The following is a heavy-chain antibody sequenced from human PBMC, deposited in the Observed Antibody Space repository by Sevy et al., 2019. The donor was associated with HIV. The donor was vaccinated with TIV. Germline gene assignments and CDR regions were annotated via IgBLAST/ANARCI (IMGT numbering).Heavy chain of an antibody. V-gene: IGHV4-59*13. CDR3: ARSGFLEWAGSTRGPRNWFDP. CDR1: GGSMRNFY. D-gene: IGHD3-3*01. Sequence: QSQTLSLTCSVSGGSMRNFYWSWIRQPPGKGLEWIGNIYYSGSTNYNPSLKSRVTMSVDTSKNQFSLKLSSVTAADTAVYYCARSGFLEWAGSTRGPRNWFDPWGQGTLVTVSS. J-gene: IGHJ5*02. CDR2: IYYSGST.